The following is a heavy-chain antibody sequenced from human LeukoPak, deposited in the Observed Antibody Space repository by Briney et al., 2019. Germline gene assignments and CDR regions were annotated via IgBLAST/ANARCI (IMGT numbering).Heavy chain of an antibody. CDR1: GGTFRRFA. D-gene: IGHD6-13*01. V-gene: IGHV1-69*13. CDR2: IIPIFGTA. J-gene: IGHJ6*03. Sequence: GASVKVSCKASGGTFRRFAMSWVRQAPGQGLEWMGGIIPIFGTANYAQKFQGSVTITADEFTSTAYMELSSLRSEDTAVYYCASSKWSAGGDYYHYMDVWGKGTTVTVSS. CDR3: ASSKWSAGGDYYHYMDV.